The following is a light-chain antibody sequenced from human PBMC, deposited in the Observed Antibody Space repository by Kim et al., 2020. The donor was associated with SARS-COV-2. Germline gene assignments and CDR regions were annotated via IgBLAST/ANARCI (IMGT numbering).Light chain of an antibody. V-gene: IGKV3-20*01. CDR3: QQYGTSLYT. J-gene: IGKJ2*01. Sequence: IALTQSPVTLSLSPGESATLSCRASEPVASNYLAWYQQKPGQAPRLLIFRASSRATDIPDRFSGSGSGTDFILTISRLEPEDFAVYYCQQYGTSLYTFGQGTKLEIK. CDR2: RAS. CDR1: EPVASNY.